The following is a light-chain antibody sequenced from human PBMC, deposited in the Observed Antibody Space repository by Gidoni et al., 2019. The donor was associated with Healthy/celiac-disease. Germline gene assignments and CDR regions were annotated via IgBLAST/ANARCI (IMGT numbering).Light chain of an antibody. CDR3: QQYGSSLYT. CDR1: QSVSSSY. Sequence: EIVLTQSPGTLSLSPGERAPLSCRASQSVSSSYLAWYQQKPGQAPRLLIYGASSRATGIPDRFSGSGSGTAFTLTISRLEPEDFAVYYCQQYGSSLYTFGQGTKLEIK. V-gene: IGKV3-20*01. J-gene: IGKJ2*01. CDR2: GAS.